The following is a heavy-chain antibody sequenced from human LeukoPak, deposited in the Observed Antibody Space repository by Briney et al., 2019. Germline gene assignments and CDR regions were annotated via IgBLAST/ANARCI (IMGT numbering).Heavy chain of an antibody. CDR1: GGSFTTYY. D-gene: IGHD4-11*01. CDR2: IYYSGST. V-gene: IGHV4-59*01. J-gene: IGHJ4*02. CDR3: ARRLAVTGRYYFDY. Sequence: SETLSLTCTVSGGSFTTYYWNCIRQPPGKRLEWIGYIYYSGSTNYNPSLKSRVTMSVDTSRNQFSLRLNSVTAADTAVYYCARRLAVTGRYYFDYWGQGSLVTVSS.